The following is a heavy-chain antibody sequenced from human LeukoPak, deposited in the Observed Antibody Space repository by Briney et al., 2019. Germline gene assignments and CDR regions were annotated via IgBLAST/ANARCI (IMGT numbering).Heavy chain of an antibody. V-gene: IGHV4-39*01. J-gene: IGHJ1*01. CDR3: ARGVVAATNAAEYFQH. CDR1: GGSISSSTYY. CDR2: ISYTGTT. Sequence: SETLSLTRTVSGGSISSSTYYWGWIRQPPGKGLEWIGSISYTGTTYYKPSLKSRVTISVDTSKNQFSLKLGSVTAADTAVYYCARGVVAATNAAEYFQHWGQGTLVTVSS. D-gene: IGHD2-15*01.